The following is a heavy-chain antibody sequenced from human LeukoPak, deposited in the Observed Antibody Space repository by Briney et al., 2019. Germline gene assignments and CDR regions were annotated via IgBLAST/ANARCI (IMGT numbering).Heavy chain of an antibody. J-gene: IGHJ4*02. V-gene: IGHV4-39*07. CDR1: GDSISSSSYF. CDR2: ISYGGDS. D-gene: IGHD3-10*01. CDR3: ARGRYYGSGSYNGPLDY. Sequence: SETLSLTCTVSGDSISSSSYFWGWIRQSPGRGLEWIGSISYGGDSYYNPSLKSRVTISLDTSKSQFSLRLSSVTAADTAVYYCARGRYYGSGSYNGPLDYWGQGTLVTVSS.